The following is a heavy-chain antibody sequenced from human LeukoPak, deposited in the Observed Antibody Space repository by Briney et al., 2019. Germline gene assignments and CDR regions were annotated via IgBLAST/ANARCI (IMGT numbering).Heavy chain of an antibody. D-gene: IGHD3-22*01. CDR2: IYYSGSN. V-gene: IGHV4-59*08. J-gene: IGHJ3*02. CDR3: ARHFTYYYDSSGYPRDAFDI. CDR1: GGSISGYY. Sequence: SETLSLTCTVSGGSISGYYWSWIRQSPGKGLLWIGYIYYSGSNNYNPSLKSRVTISIDMSRNQFSLKLSSVTAADTALYYCARHFTYYYDSSGYPRDAFDIWGQGTTVTVSS.